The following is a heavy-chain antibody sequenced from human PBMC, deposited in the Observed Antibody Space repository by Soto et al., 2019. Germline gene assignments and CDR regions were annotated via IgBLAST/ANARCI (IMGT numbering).Heavy chain of an antibody. Sequence: QVQLVESGGGVVQPGRSLRLSCAASGFTFSSYGMHWVRQAPGKGLEWVAVISYDGSNKYYADSVKGRFTISRDNSKNTLSLQMNSLRAEDTAVYYCAKDVGRSDDYRYYYYGMDVWGQGTTVTVSS. D-gene: IGHD3-16*01. CDR3: AKDVGRSDDYRYYYYGMDV. J-gene: IGHJ6*02. CDR2: ISYDGSNK. CDR1: GFTFSSYG. V-gene: IGHV3-30*18.